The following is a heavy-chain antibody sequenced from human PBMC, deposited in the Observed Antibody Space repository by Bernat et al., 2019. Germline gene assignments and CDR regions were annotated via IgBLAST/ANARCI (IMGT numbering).Heavy chain of an antibody. CDR1: GGSISSSSYY. D-gene: IGHD6-19*01. J-gene: IGHJ4*02. V-gene: IGHV4-39*01. CDR2: IYYSGST. CDR3: ASHRGAGTSDY. Sequence: QLQLQESGPGLVKPSETLSLTCTVSGGSISSSSYYWGWIRQPPGKGLEWIGSIYYSGSTYYNPSLKSRVTISVDTSKNQFSLKLSSVTAADTAVYYCASHRGAGTSDYWGQGTLVTVSS.